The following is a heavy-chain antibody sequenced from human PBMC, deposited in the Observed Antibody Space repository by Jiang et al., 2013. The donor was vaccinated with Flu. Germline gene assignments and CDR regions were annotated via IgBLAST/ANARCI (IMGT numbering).Heavy chain of an antibody. CDR2: FDPEDGET. V-gene: IGHV1-24*01. CDR1: YTLTELS. J-gene: IGHJ5*02. Sequence: YTLTELSTHWVRQAPGKGLEWMGGFDPEDGETIYAQKFQGRVTMTEDTSTDTAYMELSSLRSEDTAVYYCATAGELRTFDPWGQGTLVTVSS. CDR3: ATAGELRTFDP. D-gene: IGHD1-7*01.